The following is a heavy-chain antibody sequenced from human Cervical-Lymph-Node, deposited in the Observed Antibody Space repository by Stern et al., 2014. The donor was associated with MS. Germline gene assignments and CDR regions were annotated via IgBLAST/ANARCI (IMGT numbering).Heavy chain of an antibody. Sequence: QVQLVESGPGLVKPSETLSLTCAVSGDSITSIHYYWGWIRQSPGKGLEWIGDVYYSGSTYYNPSLKSRFTMSVDTSKTHFSLNLSSVTAADTAIYYCARRHLTGSFYYWGQGTLVTVSS. V-gene: IGHV4-39*01. CDR2: VYYSGST. J-gene: IGHJ4*02. CDR3: ARRHLTGSFYY. D-gene: IGHD3-9*01. CDR1: GDSITSIHYY.